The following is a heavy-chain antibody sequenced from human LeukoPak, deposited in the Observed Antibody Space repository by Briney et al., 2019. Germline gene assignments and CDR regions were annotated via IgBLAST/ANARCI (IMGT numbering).Heavy chain of an antibody. J-gene: IGHJ6*02. V-gene: IGHV1-18*01. Sequence: ASVKVSCKTSGFTFTKHGISWVRQAPGQGLEWMGWISAYNGDTCYAQKFQGRLTMTTDTSTSTAYMDLWSLRSDDTAVYYCAREHDNRVRYYNGMDVWGQGTTVTVSS. CDR1: GFTFTKHG. CDR3: AREHDNRVRYYNGMDV. D-gene: IGHD3-22*01. CDR2: ISAYNGDT.